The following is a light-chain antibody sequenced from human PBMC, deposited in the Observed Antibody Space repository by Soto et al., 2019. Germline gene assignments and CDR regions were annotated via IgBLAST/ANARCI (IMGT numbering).Light chain of an antibody. CDR1: QASNSY. CDR2: GGS. V-gene: IGKV1-9*01. Sequence: IPLTQSPSSLSASVGDRVTITCRASQASNSYLAWYQQEPGKAPKLLIYGGSTLQSGVPSRFSGSGSGTDFTLTISSLQSEDFATYYCQHHNAFPLTFGGGTKVEI. CDR3: QHHNAFPLT. J-gene: IGKJ4*01.